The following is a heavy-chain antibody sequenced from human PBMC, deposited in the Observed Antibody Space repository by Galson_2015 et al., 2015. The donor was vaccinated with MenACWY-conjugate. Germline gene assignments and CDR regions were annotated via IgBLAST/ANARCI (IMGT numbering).Heavy chain of an antibody. Sequence: SLRLSCAASGFTFNRYAMSWVRQAPGKGLEWVSAISGSGGSTYYADSVKGRFTISRDNSKNTLYLQMNSLRAEDTAVYYCTKSGRNSGGYCYGHWGQGTLVTVSS. D-gene: IGHD3-22*01. V-gene: IGHV3-23*01. J-gene: IGHJ4*02. CDR3: TKSGRNSGGYCYGH. CDR2: ISGSGGST. CDR1: GFTFNRYA.